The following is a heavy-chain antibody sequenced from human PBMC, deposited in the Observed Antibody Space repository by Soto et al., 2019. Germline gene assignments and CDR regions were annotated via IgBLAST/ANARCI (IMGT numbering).Heavy chain of an antibody. CDR1: GYTFTDYG. D-gene: IGHD6-19*01. CDR3: AREEGISDWHAFDY. Sequence: QVQLVQSGAGVKKPGASVKVSCKASGYTFTDYGISWVRQAPGQGLEWMGWISTYNGNTIYAQKIQGRVTMTTDTSTSTAYVELRSLRSDDTAVYYCAREEGISDWHAFDYWGQGTLVTVSS. J-gene: IGHJ4*02. V-gene: IGHV1-18*04. CDR2: ISTYNGNT.